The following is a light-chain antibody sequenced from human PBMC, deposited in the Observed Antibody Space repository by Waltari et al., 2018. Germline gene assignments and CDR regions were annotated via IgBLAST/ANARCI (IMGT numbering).Light chain of an antibody. CDR2: GVS. J-gene: IGKJ2*01. Sequence: EIVLTQSPGTLSLSPGERATLSCRASQTVRSSYIAWYQQRPGQAPRLLIHGVSSRATCIPDRFSGSGSGTDFTLTISGLEPDDFAVYFCELYDSSPPGYTFGQGTKLEI. CDR3: ELYDSSPPGYT. CDR1: QTVRSSY. V-gene: IGKV3-20*01.